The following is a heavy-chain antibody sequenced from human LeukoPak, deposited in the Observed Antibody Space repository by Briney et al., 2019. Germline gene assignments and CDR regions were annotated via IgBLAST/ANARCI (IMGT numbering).Heavy chain of an antibody. CDR3: ARGAPYRNSDDY. Sequence: GGSLRLSCAASGFTFSTYWMTWVRQAPGKELEWVANINQDGSVKNYVDSVKGRFTISRDNAKNSLYLQVNSLRVDDTAVYYCARGAPYRNSDDYWGQGTLVTVSS. CDR2: INQDGSVK. CDR1: GFTFSTYW. D-gene: IGHD1-26*01. V-gene: IGHV3-7*05. J-gene: IGHJ4*02.